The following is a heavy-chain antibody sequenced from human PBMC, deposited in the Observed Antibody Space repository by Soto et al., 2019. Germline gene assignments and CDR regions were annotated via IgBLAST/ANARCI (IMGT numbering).Heavy chain of an antibody. V-gene: IGHV3-23*01. J-gene: IGHJ4*02. CDR3: AKDRLAARSFSVFSPDY. CDR1: GITLNNYA. Sequence: GGSLRLSWAASGITLNNYALSWVRQAPGKGLEWVSTISVSGDTKYYADSVKGRFTVSRDNSKNTLYLQMNNLRAEDTAVYHCAKDRLAARSFSVFSPDYWGQGTLVTVSS. CDR2: ISVSGDTK. D-gene: IGHD6-6*01.